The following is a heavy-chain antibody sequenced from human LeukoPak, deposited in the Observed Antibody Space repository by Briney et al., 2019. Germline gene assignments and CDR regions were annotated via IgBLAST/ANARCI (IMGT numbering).Heavy chain of an antibody. CDR1: GFTFSSHW. Sequence: GGSLRLSCAASGFTFSSHWMHWVRQVPGKGLVWVSRIDSDGRITTYANSVKGRFTISRDNAKNTLYLQMNTLRDEDTAVYYCARDYNWNPPDYWGQGTLVTVSS. V-gene: IGHV3-74*01. CDR3: ARDYNWNPPDY. D-gene: IGHD1-1*01. J-gene: IGHJ4*02. CDR2: IDSDGRIT.